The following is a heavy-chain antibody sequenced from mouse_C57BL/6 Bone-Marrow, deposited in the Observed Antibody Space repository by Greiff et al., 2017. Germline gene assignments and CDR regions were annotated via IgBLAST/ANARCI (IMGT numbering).Heavy chain of an antibody. CDR1: GYTFTSYG. J-gene: IGHJ4*01. Sequence: VQLQQSGAELARPGASVKLSCKASGYTFTSYGISWVKQRTGQGLEWIGEIYPRSGNTYYNEKFKGKATLTADKSSSTAYMELRSLTYEDSAVYFCASGWDYAKDYWGQGTSVTVSS. D-gene: IGHD1-1*02. V-gene: IGHV1-81*01. CDR2: IYPRSGNT. CDR3: ASGWDYAKDY.